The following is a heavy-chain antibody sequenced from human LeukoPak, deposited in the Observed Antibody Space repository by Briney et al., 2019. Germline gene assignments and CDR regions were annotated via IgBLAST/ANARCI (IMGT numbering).Heavy chain of an antibody. CDR2: INHSGIT. V-gene: IGHV4-38-2*02. CDR1: GGSISSYY. CDR3: ARGAQGYYYYYYMDV. J-gene: IGHJ6*03. Sequence: SETLSLTCTVSGGSISSYYWGWIRQPPGKGLEWIASINHSGITYYNPSLKSRVTISVDTSKNQFSLKLTSVTAADTAVYYCARGAQGYYYYYYMDVWGKGTTVTVSS.